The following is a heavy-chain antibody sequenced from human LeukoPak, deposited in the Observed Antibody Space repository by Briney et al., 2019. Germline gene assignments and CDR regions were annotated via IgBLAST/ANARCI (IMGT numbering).Heavy chain of an antibody. J-gene: IGHJ4*02. CDR2: IYYSGNT. CDR3: ARDGPGDYGTYYFGY. D-gene: IGHD4-17*01. CDR1: GGSISSYY. V-gene: IGHV4-59*01. Sequence: SETLSLTCNVSGGSISSYYWSWIRQPPGKGLEWIGYIYYSGNTNYNPSLKSRVTISVDTSKNQFSLQLNSVTAADTAVYYCARDGPGDYGTYYFGYWGQGTLVTVSS.